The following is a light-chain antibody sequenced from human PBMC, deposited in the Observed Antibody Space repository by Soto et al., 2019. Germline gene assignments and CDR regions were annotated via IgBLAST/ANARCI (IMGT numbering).Light chain of an antibody. Sequence: DIQMTQSPSSLSASFGDRVTITFRASQSISSYLNCYQQKPGKAPKLLIYAAASLQSGVPSRFSGSGSGTDFTLTISRLQPEDFANYYWQQSYSPRPLTVGGGTMVEIK. CDR1: QSISSY. V-gene: IGKV1-39*01. CDR3: QQSYSPRPLT. CDR2: AAA. J-gene: IGKJ4*01.